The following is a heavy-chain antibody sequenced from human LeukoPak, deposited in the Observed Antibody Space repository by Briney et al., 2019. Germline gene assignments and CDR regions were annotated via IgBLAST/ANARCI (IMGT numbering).Heavy chain of an antibody. CDR2: IFSTGNT. D-gene: IGHD7-27*01. CDR1: GFTVSSNY. V-gene: IGHV3-53*01. Sequence: GGSLRLSCAASGFTVSSNYLTWVRQAPGKGLEWVSVIFSTGNTDYADSVKGRFTISRDNSKNTLYLQMNSLRDEDTAVYYCARESYWGSGLKGFDSWGQGTLVTVSS. CDR3: ARESYWGSGLKGFDS. J-gene: IGHJ4*02.